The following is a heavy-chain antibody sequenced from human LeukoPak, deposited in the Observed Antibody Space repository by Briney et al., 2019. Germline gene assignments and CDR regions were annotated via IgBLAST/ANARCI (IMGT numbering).Heavy chain of an antibody. CDR1: GGSFSGYY. Sequence: SETLSLTCAVYGGSFSGYYWSWIRQPPGKGLEWIGEINHSGSTNYNPSLKSRVTISVDTSKNQFSLKLSSVTAADTAVYYCARDLTTVTHPGAFDYWGQGTLVTVSS. CDR2: INHSGST. V-gene: IGHV4-34*01. CDR3: ARDLTTVTHPGAFDY. D-gene: IGHD4-17*01. J-gene: IGHJ4*02.